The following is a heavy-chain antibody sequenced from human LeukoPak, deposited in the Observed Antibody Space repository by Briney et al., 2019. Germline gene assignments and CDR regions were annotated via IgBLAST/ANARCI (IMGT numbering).Heavy chain of an antibody. D-gene: IGHD4-11*01. CDR2: IYYSGST. CDR1: GGSISSGGYY. J-gene: IGHJ4*02. Sequence: SQTLSLTCTVSGGSISSGGYYWSWIRQHPGKGLEWIGYIYYSGSTYYNPSLRSRVTISVDTSKNQFSLKLSSVTAADTAVYYRARDSLTTHLDWGQGTLVTVSS. CDR3: ARDSLTTHLD. V-gene: IGHV4-31*03.